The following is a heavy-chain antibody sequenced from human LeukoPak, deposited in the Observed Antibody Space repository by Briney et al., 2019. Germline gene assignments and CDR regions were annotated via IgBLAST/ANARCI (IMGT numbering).Heavy chain of an antibody. CDR1: GYTFTNYG. D-gene: IGHD2-2*01. Sequence: GASVKVSCKASGYTFTNYGFSWVRQAPGQGLEWMGWISTYSGNTNYAQQLQGRVTMTSDTSTSTVYMELRSLRSDDTAVYYCARGSCRSTSCHEPPLYGMDVWGQGTTVTVS. CDR3: ARGSCRSTSCHEPPLYGMDV. V-gene: IGHV1-18*04. CDR2: ISTYSGNT. J-gene: IGHJ6*02.